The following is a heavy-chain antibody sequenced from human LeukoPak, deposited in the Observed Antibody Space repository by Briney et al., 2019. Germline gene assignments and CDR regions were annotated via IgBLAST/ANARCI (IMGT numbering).Heavy chain of an antibody. J-gene: IGHJ4*02. D-gene: IGHD7-27*01. V-gene: IGHV1-2*02. CDR1: GYTFTGYY. CDR3: TRGMNWAYYFDY. CDR2: INPNSGGT. Sequence: ASVKVSCKASGYTFTGYYMHWVRQAPGQGLEWMGWINPNSGGTNYAQKFQGRVTMTRDTSISTAYMELSRLRSDDTAVYYFTRGMNWAYYFDYWGQGTLVTVSS.